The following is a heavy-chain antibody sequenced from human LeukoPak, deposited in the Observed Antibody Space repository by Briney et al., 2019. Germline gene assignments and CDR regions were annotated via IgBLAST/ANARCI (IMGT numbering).Heavy chain of an antibody. D-gene: IGHD7-27*01. J-gene: IGHJ4*02. CDR2: IQSDGANE. Sequence: GGSLRLSCAASGFTFSTSGMHWIRQAPGKGLEWVALIQSDGANEYYADSVQGRFTISRDNSKNTVHLQINSLRPEDTAMYYCVRDGAHWDLDYWGQGTLVTVSS. V-gene: IGHV3-30*06. CDR1: GFTFSTSG. CDR3: VRDGAHWDLDY.